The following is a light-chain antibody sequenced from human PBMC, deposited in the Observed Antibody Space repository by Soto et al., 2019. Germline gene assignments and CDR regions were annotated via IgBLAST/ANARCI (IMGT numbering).Light chain of an antibody. CDR1: QSVSNW. CDR3: QQYTSYWT. Sequence: DIQITQSPSTLSASVGARVTMTCRASQSVSNWLAWYQQKPGKAPKLLIYDASTLEDGVPSRFSGSGSGTEVTLSISSLQPDDYATYYCQQYTSYWTFGQGTKVEIK. CDR2: DAS. V-gene: IGKV1-5*01. J-gene: IGKJ1*01.